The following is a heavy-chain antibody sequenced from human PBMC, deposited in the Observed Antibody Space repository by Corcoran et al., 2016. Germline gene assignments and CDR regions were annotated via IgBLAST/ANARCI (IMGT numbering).Heavy chain of an antibody. CDR3: ANKAIAARPPMG. Sequence: EVQLVESGGGLVQPGGSLRLSCAASGFTFTNYAMSWVRQTPGKGLEWVSGISTGDSSTYYADSVKGRFTISRDNSNNMLYLQMNSLRAEDTAIYYCANKAIAARPPMGWGQGTLVTVSS. J-gene: IGHJ4*02. D-gene: IGHD6-6*01. CDR2: ISTGDSST. CDR1: GFTFTNYA. V-gene: IGHV3-23*04.